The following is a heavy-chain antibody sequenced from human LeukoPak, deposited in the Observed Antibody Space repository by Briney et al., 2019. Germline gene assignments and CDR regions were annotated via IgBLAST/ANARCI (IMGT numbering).Heavy chain of an antibody. Sequence: PSETLSLTCAVYGGSLSGFYWSWIRQSPGKGLEWIGEINQSGSTNYNPSLKSRVTISVDTSKNQFSLKLSSVTAADTAVYYCARGADWFDPWGQGTLVTVSS. V-gene: IGHV4-34*01. CDR3: ARGADWFDP. J-gene: IGHJ5*02. D-gene: IGHD6-19*01. CDR2: INQSGST. CDR1: GGSLSGFY.